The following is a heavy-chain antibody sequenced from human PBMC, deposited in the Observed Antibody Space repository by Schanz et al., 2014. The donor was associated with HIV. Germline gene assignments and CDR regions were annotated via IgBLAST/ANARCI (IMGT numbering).Heavy chain of an antibody. CDR2: INEASDYR. CDR1: GFTFSDYY. CDR3: TRGFCGGDGCYLRYDAFDI. Sequence: VVLVESGGGLVQPGESLRLSCAASGFTFSDYYMSWIRQAPGKGLEWVSSINEASDYRYYADSVRGRFTISRDNAKSSLYLQMNSLRAEDTAVYYCTRGFCGGDGCYLRYDAFDIWGQGTMVTVSS. D-gene: IGHD2-21*01. J-gene: IGHJ3*02. V-gene: IGHV3-11*06.